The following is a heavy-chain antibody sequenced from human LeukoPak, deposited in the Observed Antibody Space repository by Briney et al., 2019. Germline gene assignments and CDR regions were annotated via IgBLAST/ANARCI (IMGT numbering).Heavy chain of an antibody. D-gene: IGHD1-20*01. J-gene: IGHJ4*02. CDR3: AKDMRHNWNLVTFDY. V-gene: IGHV3-33*06. Sequence: TGGSLRLSCAASGFTFSSYGMHWVRQAPGKGLEWVAVIWYDGSNKYYADSVKGRFTISRDNSKNTLYLQMNSLRAEDTAVYYCAKDMRHNWNLVTFDYWGQGTLVTVSS. CDR2: IWYDGSNK. CDR1: GFTFSSYG.